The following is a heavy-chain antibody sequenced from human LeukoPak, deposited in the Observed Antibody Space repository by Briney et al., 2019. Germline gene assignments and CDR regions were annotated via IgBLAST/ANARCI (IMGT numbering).Heavy chain of an antibody. CDR1: GFSFSDYW. J-gene: IGHJ3*02. CDR2: INQDGSQN. Sequence: QSGGSLRLSCAASGFSFSDYWMSWVRQAPGRGLEWVGNINQDGSQNSSVDSVKGRFTISRDNAKNSLYLQMNSLGAEDTALYYCAREVTASSFDILGQGTMVTVSS. D-gene: IGHD2-21*02. V-gene: IGHV3-7*01. CDR3: AREVTASSFDI.